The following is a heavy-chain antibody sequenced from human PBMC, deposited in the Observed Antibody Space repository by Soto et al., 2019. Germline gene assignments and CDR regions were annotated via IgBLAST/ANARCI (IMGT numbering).Heavy chain of an antibody. D-gene: IGHD1-26*01. CDR3: AITTTQY. Sequence: SETLSLTCAVYVGSISGYYWSWIRQPPGKGLEWIGEINHSGSTNYNPSLKSRVTISIDTSKNQFSLKLNSVTAADTAVYYCAITTTQYWGQGTLVTVSS. J-gene: IGHJ4*02. V-gene: IGHV4-34*01. CDR2: INHSGST. CDR1: VGSISGYY.